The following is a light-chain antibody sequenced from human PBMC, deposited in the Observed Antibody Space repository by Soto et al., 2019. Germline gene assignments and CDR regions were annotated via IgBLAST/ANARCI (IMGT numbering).Light chain of an antibody. V-gene: IGKV3-11*01. CDR3: HQRSNCPRT. CDR2: DAS. Sequence: EIVWTKSPATLSLSPGERATLSCRASQSVSSYLAWYQQKPGQAPRLLIYDASNRATGIPAWCSGSGSGTVVTLTIISLEPEDVSVYYFHQRSNCPRTFGGGTKVEIK. CDR1: QSVSSY. J-gene: IGKJ4*01.